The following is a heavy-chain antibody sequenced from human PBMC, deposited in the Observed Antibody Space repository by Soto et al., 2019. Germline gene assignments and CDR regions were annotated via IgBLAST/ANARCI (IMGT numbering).Heavy chain of an antibody. J-gene: IGHJ5*02. CDR1: GYTFTGYY. V-gene: IGHV1-2*04. CDR3: ARGLDILTPVGFWFDP. CDR2: INPNSGGT. D-gene: IGHD3-9*01. Sequence: QVQLVQSGAEVKKPGASVKVSCKASGYTFTGYYMHWVRQAPGQGLEWMGWINPNSGGTNYAQKFQGWVTMTRDTSISTAYMELSRLRSDDTAVYYCARGLDILTPVGFWFDPWGQGTLVTVSS.